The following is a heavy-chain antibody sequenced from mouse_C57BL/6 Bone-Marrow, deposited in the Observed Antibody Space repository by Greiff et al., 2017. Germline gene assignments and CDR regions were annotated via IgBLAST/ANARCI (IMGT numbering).Heavy chain of an antibody. Sequence: VQLQQSGAELARPGASVKLSCKASGYTFTSYGISWVKQRTGQGLEWIGEIYPRSGNTSYNEKFKGKATLTADKSSSTAYMELRSLTSEDSAVYFCARSIAWFAYWGQGTLVTVSA. CDR1: GYTFTSYG. V-gene: IGHV1-81*01. CDR2: IYPRSGNT. J-gene: IGHJ3*01. CDR3: ARSIAWFAY.